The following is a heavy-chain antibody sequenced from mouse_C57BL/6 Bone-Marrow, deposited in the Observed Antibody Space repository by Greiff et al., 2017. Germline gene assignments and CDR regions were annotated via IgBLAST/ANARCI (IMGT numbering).Heavy chain of an antibody. CDR1: GFTFSSYT. J-gene: IGHJ3*01. CDR2: ISGGGGNT. V-gene: IGHV5-9*01. CDR3: ARSPFAY. Sequence: EVMLVESGGGLVKPGGSLKLSCAASGFTFSSYTMSWVRQTPEQRLEWVATISGGGGNTYYPDSVKGRFTISRDNANNTLYLQMSSLRSEDTALYYCARSPFAYWGQGTLVTVSA.